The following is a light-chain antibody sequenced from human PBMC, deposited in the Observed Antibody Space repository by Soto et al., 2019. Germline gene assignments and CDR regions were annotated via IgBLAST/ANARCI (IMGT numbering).Light chain of an antibody. CDR2: SNN. J-gene: IGLJ1*01. V-gene: IGLV1-44*01. CDR1: SSNIGSNT. CDR3: AAWDDRLNGFYV. Sequence: QSALTQPPSASGTPGQRVTISCSGSSSNIGSNTVNRYQQLPGTAPKLLIYSNNQRPSGVPDRFSGSKSGTSASLAISGLQSEDEADYYCAAWDDRLNGFYVFGTGTKVTVL.